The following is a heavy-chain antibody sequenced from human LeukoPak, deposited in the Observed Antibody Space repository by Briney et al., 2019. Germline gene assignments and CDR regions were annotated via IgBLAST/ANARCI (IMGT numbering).Heavy chain of an antibody. CDR2: ISGSGGST. Sequence: QTGGSLRLSCAASGFTFSSYAMSWVRQAPGKGLEWVSAISGSGGSTYYADSVKGRFTISRDNSKNTLYLQMNSLRAEDTAVYYCAKVRPHTAMVPTVWYFDYWGQGTLVTVSS. J-gene: IGHJ4*02. V-gene: IGHV3-23*01. CDR3: AKVRPHTAMVPTVWYFDY. CDR1: GFTFSSYA. D-gene: IGHD5-18*01.